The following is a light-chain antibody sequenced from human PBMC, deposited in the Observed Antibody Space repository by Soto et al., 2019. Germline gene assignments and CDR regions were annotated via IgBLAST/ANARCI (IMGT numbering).Light chain of an antibody. V-gene: IGKV1-5*03. J-gene: IGKJ1*01. CDR2: KAS. CDR3: QQYNSYSPT. CDR1: QSSSSW. Sequence: DIQMTQPPSTLSASVGDRVTITCRASQSSSSWLAWYQQKPGKAPKLLIYKASSLESGVPSRFSGSGSGTEFTLTTSSLQPDDFATYYCQQYNSYSPTFGQGTKVEIK.